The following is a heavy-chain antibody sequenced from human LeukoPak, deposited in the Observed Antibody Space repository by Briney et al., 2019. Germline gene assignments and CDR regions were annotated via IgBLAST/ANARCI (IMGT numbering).Heavy chain of an antibody. J-gene: IGHJ6*02. V-gene: IGHV3-74*01. D-gene: IGHD6-13*01. CDR1: GFTFSSYW. CDR3: ARVWQQLSHGMDV. Sequence: HPGGSLRLSCAASGFTFSSYWMHWVRQAPGKGLVWVSRINSDGSSTSYADSVKGRFTISRDNAKNTLYLQMNSLRAEDTAVYYCARVWQQLSHGMDVWGQGTTVTVSS. CDR2: INSDGSST.